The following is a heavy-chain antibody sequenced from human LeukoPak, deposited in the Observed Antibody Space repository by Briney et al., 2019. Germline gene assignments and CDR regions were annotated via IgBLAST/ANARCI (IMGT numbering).Heavy chain of an antibody. Sequence: ASVKVSCTASGYTFTSYDINWVRQAPGQGLEWMGWMNPNSGNTGYAQKVQGRVTKTRNTSISTAYMELSSLRSEDTAVYYCARRTPRDYGDSYYYGMDVWGQGTTVTVSS. CDR2: MNPNSGNT. J-gene: IGHJ6*02. V-gene: IGHV1-8*01. CDR3: ARRTPRDYGDSYYYGMDV. CDR1: GYTFTSYD. D-gene: IGHD4-17*01.